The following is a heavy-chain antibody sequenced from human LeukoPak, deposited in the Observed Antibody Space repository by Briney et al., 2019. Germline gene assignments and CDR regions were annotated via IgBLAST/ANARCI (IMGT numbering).Heavy chain of an antibody. Sequence: PGGSLRLSCAASGFTFSIYAMSWVRQVPGKGPEWVSAISGSGGSTYYADSVKGRFTTSRDNSKNTLHLQMDSLRAEDTAVYYCAKVLNGIMIAFGGVIIDYWGQGTLVTVSS. V-gene: IGHV3-23*01. CDR3: AKVLNGIMIAFGGVIIDY. CDR1: GFTFSIYA. J-gene: IGHJ4*02. D-gene: IGHD3-16*02. CDR2: ISGSGGST.